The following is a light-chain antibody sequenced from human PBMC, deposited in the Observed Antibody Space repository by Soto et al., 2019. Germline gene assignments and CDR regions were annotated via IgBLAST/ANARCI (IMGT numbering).Light chain of an antibody. CDR3: SSYTSSSTYV. CDR1: NSDVGGYNY. Sequence: QSALTQPASVAGSPGQSITISCTGTNSDVGGYNYVSWYQQHPGKAPKVMICDVSNRPSGVSSRFSGSKSGNTASLTISGLQAEDEADYYCSSYTSSSTYVFGTGTKVTVL. V-gene: IGLV2-14*03. CDR2: DVS. J-gene: IGLJ1*01.